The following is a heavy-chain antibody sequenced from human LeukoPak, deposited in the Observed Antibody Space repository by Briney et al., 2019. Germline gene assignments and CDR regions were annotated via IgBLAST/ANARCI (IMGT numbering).Heavy chain of an antibody. CDR1: GFTFSDYY. Sequence: GGSLRLSCAASGFTFSDYYMTWIRQALGKGLEWISYIITSAGTIYYAGSVKGRFTISRDNAKNSLYLQMDSLRAEDTAVSSCARDAIDSSDFDFDYWGQGTLVTVSS. CDR2: IITSAGTI. V-gene: IGHV3-11*01. J-gene: IGHJ4*02. CDR3: ARDAIDSSDFDFDY. D-gene: IGHD3-22*01.